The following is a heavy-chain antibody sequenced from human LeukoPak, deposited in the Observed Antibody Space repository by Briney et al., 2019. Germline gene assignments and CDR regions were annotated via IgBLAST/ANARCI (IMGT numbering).Heavy chain of an antibody. V-gene: IGHV1-18*01. CDR3: ARGLLTFGGVIGGPQALEYFQH. Sequence: ASVKVSCKASGYTFTNYGISWVRQAPGQGLEWMGWSSAYNSRTNYAQKFQGRVTMTTDTSTSTAYMELRSLTSDNTAMYYCARGLLTFGGVIGGPQALEYFQHWGQGTLVTVSS. J-gene: IGHJ1*01. CDR1: GYTFTNYG. CDR2: SSAYNSRT. D-gene: IGHD3-16*02.